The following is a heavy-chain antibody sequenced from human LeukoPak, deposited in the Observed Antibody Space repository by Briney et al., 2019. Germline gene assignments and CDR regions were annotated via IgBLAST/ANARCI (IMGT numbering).Heavy chain of an antibody. V-gene: IGHV4-59*01. CDR1: GGSISSYY. Sequence: SETLSLTCTASGGSISSYYWSWIRQPPGKGLEWMGYIYYSWGTNYNPSLKSQVTISVDTSKNHFSLKLSSVTAADTAVYYCASHRGAYGGSLFDPWGQRTLVTVSS. D-gene: IGHD4-23*01. CDR2: IYYSWGT. CDR3: ASHRGAYGGSLFDP. J-gene: IGHJ5*02.